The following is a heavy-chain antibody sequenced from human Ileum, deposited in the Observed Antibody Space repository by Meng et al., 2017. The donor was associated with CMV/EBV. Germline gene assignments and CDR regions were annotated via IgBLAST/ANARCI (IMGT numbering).Heavy chain of an antibody. CDR2: ISPDATYT. J-gene: IGHJ4*02. Sequence: GESLRLTCAASGFTFSAYYIHWVRQAPGKGLVWVSHISPDATYTNYADSVKGRFTVSRDNAKNTAYLQMNSVRAEDTGVYYCIRRLADWGQGTLVTVS. CDR1: GFTFSAYY. V-gene: IGHV3-74*01. CDR3: IRRLAD.